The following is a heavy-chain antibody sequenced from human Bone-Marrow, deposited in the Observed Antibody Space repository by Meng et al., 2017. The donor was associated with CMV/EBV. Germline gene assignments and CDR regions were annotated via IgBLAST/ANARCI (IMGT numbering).Heavy chain of an antibody. CDR2: VYYSGRT. V-gene: IGHV4-39*07. CDR3: ARDNAIFGVVIPLHYYYGMDV. CDR1: GGSISSSSYY. J-gene: IGHJ6*02. D-gene: IGHD3-3*01. Sequence: SEPLSLTCTVSGGSISSSSYYWGWIRQPPGKGLEWIGSVYYSGRTYYNPSLKSRVTVSVDTSKNQFSLKLSSVTAADTAVYYCARDNAIFGVVIPLHYYYGMDVWGQGTTVTVSS.